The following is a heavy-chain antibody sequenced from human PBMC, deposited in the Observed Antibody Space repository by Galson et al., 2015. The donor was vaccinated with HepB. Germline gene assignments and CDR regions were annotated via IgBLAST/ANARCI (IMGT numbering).Heavy chain of an antibody. CDR2: ISGSGGST. J-gene: IGHJ6*02. D-gene: IGHD6-19*01. Sequence: SLRLSCAASGFIFSNYAMSWVRQAPGKGLEWVSGISGSGGSTYYADSVKGRFTISRDNSKNTLYLQMNNLRAEDTAVYYCAKCIAVAGLPDTIFYYGMDVWGQGTTVTVSS. CDR3: AKCIAVAGLPDTIFYYGMDV. V-gene: IGHV3-23*01. CDR1: GFIFSNYA.